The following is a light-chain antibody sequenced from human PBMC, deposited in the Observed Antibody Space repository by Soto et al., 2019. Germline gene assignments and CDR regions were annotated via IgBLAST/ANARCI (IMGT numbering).Light chain of an antibody. CDR3: QQFNTYSYT. CDR1: QSVRNW. CDR2: DAS. J-gene: IGKJ2*01. Sequence: DIQMTQSPSTLSASVGDRVTITCRASQSVRNWLAWYQQKPGKAPKLLIYDASSLESGVPSRFSGSGFGTEFTLTISSLQPDDFATYYCQQFNTYSYTFGHGTRVESK. V-gene: IGKV1-5*01.